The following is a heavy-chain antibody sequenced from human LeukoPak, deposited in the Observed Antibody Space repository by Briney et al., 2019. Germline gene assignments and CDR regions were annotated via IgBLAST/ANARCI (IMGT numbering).Heavy chain of an antibody. CDR1: GFSFSDFG. V-gene: IGHV3-23*01. CDR3: AKLNVGSSSWYDFFDY. CDR2: ISGSSGSI. J-gene: IGHJ4*02. Sequence: GRSLRLSCAASGFSFSDFGMHWVRQAPGKGLEWVSVISGSSGSIYYADSVKGRFTISRDKSKNTMYLQMNSLRAEDTAVYYCAKLNVGSSSWYDFFDYWGQGTLVTVSS. D-gene: IGHD6-13*01.